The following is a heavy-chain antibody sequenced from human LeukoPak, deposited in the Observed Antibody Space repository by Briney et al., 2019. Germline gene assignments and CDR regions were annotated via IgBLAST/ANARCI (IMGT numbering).Heavy chain of an antibody. J-gene: IGHJ4*02. V-gene: IGHV3-13*04. CDR1: GFTFSSYD. CDR2: IGVAGDT. CDR3: ARGGDRDY. Sequence: GGSLRLSCAASGFTFSSYDMHWVRQVTGKRLEWVSAIGVAGDTYYLDSVKGRFTISRENAKSSLYLQMNSLRAGDTAVYYCARGGDRDYWGQGTLVTVSS.